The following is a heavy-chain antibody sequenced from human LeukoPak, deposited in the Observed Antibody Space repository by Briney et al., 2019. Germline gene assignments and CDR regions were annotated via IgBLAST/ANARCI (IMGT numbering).Heavy chain of an antibody. D-gene: IGHD1-26*01. J-gene: IGHJ4*02. CDR1: GFNIKYYW. V-gene: IGHV3-7*01. CDR3: VRAGWELDF. Sequence: GGSLRLSCAASGFNIKYYWMSWVRQAPGKGLEWVAHIKEDKTEEYYVDSVKGRFTISKDDAKSYLYLQMNSLTAEDTAVYYCVRAGWELDFWGQGALVIVSS. CDR2: IKEDKTEE.